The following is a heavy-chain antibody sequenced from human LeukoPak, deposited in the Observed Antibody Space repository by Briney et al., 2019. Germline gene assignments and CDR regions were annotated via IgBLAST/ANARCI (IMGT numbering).Heavy chain of an antibody. V-gene: IGHV3-20*04. CDR2: INWNGGST. CDR3: ARDSDMIVVAKQSPLDY. D-gene: IGHD3-22*01. J-gene: IGHJ4*02. Sequence: GGSLRLSCAASGFTFSSYSMNWVRQAPGKGLEWASGINWNGGSTGYADSVKGRFTISRDNAKNSLYLQMNSLRAEDTALYYCARDSDMIVVAKQSPLDYWGQGTLVTVSS. CDR1: GFTFSSYS.